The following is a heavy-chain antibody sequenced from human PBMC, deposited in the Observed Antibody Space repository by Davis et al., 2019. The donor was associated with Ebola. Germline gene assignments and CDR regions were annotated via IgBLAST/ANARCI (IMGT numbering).Heavy chain of an antibody. Sequence: GGSLRLSCAVSGVTFRNYVMSWVRQAPGKGLEWVSVIYSGGDTYYTDSVKGRFTISRDNSKNTLYLQLSSLTPEDSAVYYCARDNFPEDGMDVWGQGTTVTVSS. CDR2: IYSGGDT. CDR3: ARDNFPEDGMDV. V-gene: IGHV3-53*01. J-gene: IGHJ6*02. CDR1: GVTFRNYV.